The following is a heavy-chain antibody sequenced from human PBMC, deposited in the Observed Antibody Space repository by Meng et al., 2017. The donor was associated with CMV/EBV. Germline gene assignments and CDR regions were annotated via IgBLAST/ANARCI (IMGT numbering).Heavy chain of an antibody. V-gene: IGHV3-15*01. CDR3: TATHHSDSSGKY. CDR1: GFSFGPTW. Sequence: LGESGGDSVQPGVSRRLSLAASGFSFGPTWMVWIREAPGKGLEWVGRIKSKYAGGTSEYAAPVTGRFSISRDDSINTLYLQMNSLKTEDTAVYYCTATHHSDSSGKYWGQGTLVTVSS. CDR2: IKSKYAGGTS. J-gene: IGHJ4*02. D-gene: IGHD3-22*01.